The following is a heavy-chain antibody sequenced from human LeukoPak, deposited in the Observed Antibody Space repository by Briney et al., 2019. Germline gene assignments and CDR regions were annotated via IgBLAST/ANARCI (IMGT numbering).Heavy chain of an antibody. D-gene: IGHD4-17*01. J-gene: IGHJ4*02. CDR1: GFTFSSYA. CDR3: ARETGSAVGSTDFDY. CDR2: ISYDGSNK. Sequence: GRSLRLSCAASGFTFSSYAIHWVRQAPGKGLEWVAVISYDGSNKYYADSVKGRFTISRDNSKNALYLQMNSLRAEDTAVYYCARETGSAVGSTDFDYWGQGTLVTVSS. V-gene: IGHV3-30-3*01.